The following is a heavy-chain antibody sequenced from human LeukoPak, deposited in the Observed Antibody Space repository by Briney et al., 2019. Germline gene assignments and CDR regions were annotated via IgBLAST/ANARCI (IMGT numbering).Heavy chain of an antibody. Sequence: GGSLRLSCAASGFTVSSNYMSWVRQAPGKGLEWVSVIYSGGSTYYADSVKGRFTISRDNSKNTLYLQVNSLRAEDTAVYYCARGGDGYNSYYFDYWGQGTLVTVSS. CDR2: IYSGGST. V-gene: IGHV3-53*01. CDR3: ARGGDGYNSYYFDY. J-gene: IGHJ4*02. CDR1: GFTVSSNY. D-gene: IGHD5-24*01.